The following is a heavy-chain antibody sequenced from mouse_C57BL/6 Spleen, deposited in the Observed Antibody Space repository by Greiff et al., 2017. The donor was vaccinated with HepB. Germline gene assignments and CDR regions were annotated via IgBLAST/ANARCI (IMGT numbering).Heavy chain of an antibody. J-gene: IGHJ4*01. V-gene: IGHV3-6*01. Sequence: DVQLQESGPGLVKPSQSLSLTCSVTGYSITSGYYWNWIRQFPGNKLEWMGYISYDGSNNYNPSLKNRISITRDTSKNQFFLKLNSVTTEDTATYYCARENDEAMDYWGQGTSVTVSS. D-gene: IGHD2-12*01. CDR1: GYSITSGYY. CDR2: ISYDGSN. CDR3: ARENDEAMDY.